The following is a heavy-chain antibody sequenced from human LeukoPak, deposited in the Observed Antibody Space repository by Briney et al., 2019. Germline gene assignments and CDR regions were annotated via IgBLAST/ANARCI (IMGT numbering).Heavy chain of an antibody. J-gene: IGHJ5*02. Sequence: ASVKVSCKASGYTFTSYDINWVRQATGQGLEWMGWMNPNSGNTGYAQKFQGRVTMTRNTSISTAYMELSSLRSEATAVYYCARGYSGSYYGPWFDPWGQGTLVTVSS. D-gene: IGHD1-26*01. CDR2: MNPNSGNT. V-gene: IGHV1-8*01. CDR3: ARGYSGSYYGPWFDP. CDR1: GYTFTSYD.